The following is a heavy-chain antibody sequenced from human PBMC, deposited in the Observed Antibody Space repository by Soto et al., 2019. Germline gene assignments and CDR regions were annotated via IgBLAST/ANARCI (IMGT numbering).Heavy chain of an antibody. D-gene: IGHD6-19*01. CDR3: ARTRGGWPYFFDY. CDR2: LYPNGRA. Sequence: PGGSLRLSCAASGFTVSSNYLTWVRQAPGKGLKWVSVLYPNGRAYYADSVKGRFTISTDNSQNSVYLQMNTLRAEDTATYYCARTRGGWPYFFDYWGPGTLVTVSS. CDR1: GFTVSSNY. J-gene: IGHJ4*02. V-gene: IGHV3-53*01.